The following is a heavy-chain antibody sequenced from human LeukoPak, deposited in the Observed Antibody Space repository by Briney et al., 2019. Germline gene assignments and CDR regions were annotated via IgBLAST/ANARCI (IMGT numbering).Heavy chain of an antibody. CDR3: TTGPHEVVTPGDAFDI. CDR1: GFTFTNDW. J-gene: IGHJ3*02. Sequence: GGSLRLSCAASGFTFTNDWMHWVRQAPGKGLEWVGRIKSKTDGGTTDYAAPVKGRFTISRDDSKNTLYLQMNSLKTEDTAVYYCTTGPHEVVTPGDAFDIWGQGTMVTVSS. CDR2: IKSKTDGGTT. D-gene: IGHD3-22*01. V-gene: IGHV3-15*01.